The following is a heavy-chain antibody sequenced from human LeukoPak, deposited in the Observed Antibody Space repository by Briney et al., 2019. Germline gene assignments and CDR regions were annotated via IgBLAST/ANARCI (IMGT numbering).Heavy chain of an antibody. Sequence: ASVKACCKASGYTFTSYDINWVRQATGQGLEWMGWMNPNSGNTGYAQKFQGRVTMTRNTSISTAYMELSSLRSEDTAVYYCARVYYGSGSYAPRYFQHWGEGTLVTVSS. CDR1: GYTFTSYD. J-gene: IGHJ1*01. CDR3: ARVYYGSGSYAPRYFQH. D-gene: IGHD3-10*01. CDR2: MNPNSGNT. V-gene: IGHV1-8*01.